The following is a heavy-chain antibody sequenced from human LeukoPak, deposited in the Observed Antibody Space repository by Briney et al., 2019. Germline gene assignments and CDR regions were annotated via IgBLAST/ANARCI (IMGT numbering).Heavy chain of an antibody. CDR3: ARASSGWSRGRGLQH. J-gene: IGHJ1*01. D-gene: IGHD6-19*01. CDR1: GGSFSGYY. Sequence: SETLSLTCAVYGGSFSGYYWSWIRQPPGKGLEWIGEINHSGSTNYNPSLKSRVTISVDTSKNQFSLKLSSVTAADTAVYYCARASSGWSRGRGLQHWGQGTLVTVSS. V-gene: IGHV4-34*01. CDR2: INHSGST.